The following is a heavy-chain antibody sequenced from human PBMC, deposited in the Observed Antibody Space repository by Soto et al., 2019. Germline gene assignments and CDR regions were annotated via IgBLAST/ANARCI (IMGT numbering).Heavy chain of an antibody. Sequence: GGSLRLSCAASGFTFSSYGMHWVRQAPGKGLEWVAVISYDGSNKYYADSVKGRFTISRDNSKNTLYLQMNSLRAEDTAVYYCAPGITMVREADFDYWGQGTLVTVSS. V-gene: IGHV3-30*03. CDR1: GFTFSSYG. CDR2: ISYDGSNK. D-gene: IGHD3-10*01. CDR3: APGITMVREADFDY. J-gene: IGHJ4*02.